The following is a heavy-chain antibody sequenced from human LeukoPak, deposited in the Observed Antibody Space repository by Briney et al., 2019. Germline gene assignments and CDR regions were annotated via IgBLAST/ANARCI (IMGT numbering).Heavy chain of an antibody. CDR1: GGTFRSYA. CDR2: IIPILGIA. CDR3: ARDRPYSSSSELYYYYGMDV. V-gene: IGHV1-69*04. D-gene: IGHD6-6*01. Sequence: SVKVSCKASGGTFRSYAISWVRQAPGQGLEWMGRIIPILGIANYAQKFQGRVTITADKSTSTAYMELSSLRSEDTAVYYCARDRPYSSSSELYYYYGMDVWGQGTTVTVSS. J-gene: IGHJ6*02.